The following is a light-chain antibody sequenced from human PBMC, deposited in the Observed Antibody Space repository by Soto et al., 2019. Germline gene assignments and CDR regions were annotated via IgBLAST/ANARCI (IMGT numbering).Light chain of an antibody. CDR1: TGAVTSGHY. CDR3: LLSYSGAPNWV. V-gene: IGLV7-46*01. Sequence: QAVVTQEPSLTVSPGGTVTLTCGSSTGAVTSGHYPYWFQQKPGQPPRTLIYDTSNKHSWTPARFSGSLLGGKAALTLSGAQPEDEAEYHCLLSYSGAPNWVFGGGTKLTVL. CDR2: DTS. J-gene: IGLJ3*02.